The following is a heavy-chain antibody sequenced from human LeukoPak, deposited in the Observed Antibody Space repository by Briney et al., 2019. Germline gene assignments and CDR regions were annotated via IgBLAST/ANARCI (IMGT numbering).Heavy chain of an antibody. Sequence: GGSLRLSCAASGFTFSNAWMSWVRQAPGKGLEWVSAISGSGGSTYYADSVKGRFTISRDNSKNTLYLQMNSLRAEDTAIYYCAKGPRVSPLDAFDIWGQGTMVTVSS. J-gene: IGHJ3*02. CDR1: GFTFSNAW. CDR2: ISGSGGST. V-gene: IGHV3-23*01. CDR3: AKGPRVSPLDAFDI.